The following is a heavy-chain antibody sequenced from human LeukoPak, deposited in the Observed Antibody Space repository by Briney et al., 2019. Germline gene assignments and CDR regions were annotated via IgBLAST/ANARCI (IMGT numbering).Heavy chain of an antibody. CDR3: ARAHCSSTDCPPDH. V-gene: IGHV3-30*01. J-gene: IGHJ4*02. CDR1: GFTFSSYA. D-gene: IGHD2-2*01. CDR2: ISYDGEDE. Sequence: GGSLRLSCAASGFTFSSYAMHWVRVAPGKGLEWVAAISYDGEDEFYADSVRGRFTTSRDNSKSTLHLQMDSLRAEDTAVFYCARAHCSSTDCPPDHWGQGTLVIVSS.